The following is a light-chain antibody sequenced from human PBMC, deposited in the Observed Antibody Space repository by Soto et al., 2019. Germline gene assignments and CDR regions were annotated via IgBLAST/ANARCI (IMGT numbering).Light chain of an antibody. V-gene: IGKV1-5*03. CDR1: QSVGRW. CDR2: KAS. Sequence: DVQMTQSPSTLSASVGDKITITCRASQSVGRWLAWYQQKPGKAHEVLIYKASTLKYGVPSRFSGSGSGTEFSLTNSSLQPDDFATYFYQQYESQSTFGQGTKVEIK. J-gene: IGKJ1*01. CDR3: QQYESQST.